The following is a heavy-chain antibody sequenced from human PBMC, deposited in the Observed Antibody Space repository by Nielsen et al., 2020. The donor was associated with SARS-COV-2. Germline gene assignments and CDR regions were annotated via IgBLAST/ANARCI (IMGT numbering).Heavy chain of an antibody. Sequence: SETLSLTCTVSGGSISSYYWSWIRQPPGKGLEWIGYIYYSGSTNYNPSLKSRVTISVDTSKNQFSLKLSSVTAADTAVYYCAREVVGATTNWFDPWGQGTLVTVSS. CDR2: IYYSGST. J-gene: IGHJ5*02. CDR3: AREVVGATTNWFDP. V-gene: IGHV4-59*01. CDR1: GGSISSYY. D-gene: IGHD1-26*01.